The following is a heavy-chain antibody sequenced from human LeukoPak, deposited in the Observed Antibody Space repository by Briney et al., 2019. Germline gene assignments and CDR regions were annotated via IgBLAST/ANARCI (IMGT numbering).Heavy chain of an antibody. CDR2: ISGSGDTT. Sequence: GESLTLSCATSGFIFSNYAVNWVRQAPGKGLEWVSIISGSGDTTYYADSVKGRFNNSRDNSKSTLYLQMNSLRAEDTAVDYCAKIPRVETYTVRILDFGGRKTLVTLSS. D-gene: IGHD3-16*01. V-gene: IGHV3-23*01. J-gene: IGHJ4*02. CDR3: AKIPRVETYTVRILDF. CDR1: GFIFSNYA.